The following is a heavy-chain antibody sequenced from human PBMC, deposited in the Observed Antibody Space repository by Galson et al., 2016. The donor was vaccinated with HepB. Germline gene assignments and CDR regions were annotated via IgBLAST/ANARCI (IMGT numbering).Heavy chain of an antibody. J-gene: IGHJ4*02. V-gene: IGHV1-2*02. D-gene: IGHD1-7*01. CDR3: ARDQNYIVDD. CDR2: IHPSGGGT. Sequence: SVKVSCKASGHTFSAFYIHWVRQAPGQGLEWMGWIHPSGGGTKYAQSFQGRVTMTRDTSISTVYMELSSLMSADTAVYYCARDQNYIVDDWGQGTLVTVSS. CDR1: GHTFSAFY.